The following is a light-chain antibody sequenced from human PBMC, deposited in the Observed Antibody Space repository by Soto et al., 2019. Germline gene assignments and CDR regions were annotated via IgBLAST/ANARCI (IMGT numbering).Light chain of an antibody. CDR2: DAS. Sequence: EIVLTQSPATLSLSPGERATLSCRASQSVGNYLVWYQLKPGQAPRLLIYDASNRATDIPARFSGSGSGTDFTLTISSLEPEDFAVYSCQQRSSWPLTFGGGTKVEIK. CDR1: QSVGNY. J-gene: IGKJ4*01. V-gene: IGKV3-11*01. CDR3: QQRSSWPLT.